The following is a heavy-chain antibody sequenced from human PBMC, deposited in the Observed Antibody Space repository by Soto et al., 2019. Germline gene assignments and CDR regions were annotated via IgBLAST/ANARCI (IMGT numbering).Heavy chain of an antibody. J-gene: IGHJ4*02. CDR1: GFTFDDYA. CDR2: ISWNSGSI. D-gene: IGHD5-12*01. CDR3: AKDLYKDSGYDFDY. V-gene: IGHV3-9*01. Sequence: GGSLRLSCAASGFTFDDYAMHWVRQAPGKGLEWVSGISWNSGSIGYADSVKGRFTISRDNAKNSLYLQMNSLRAEDTALYYCAKDLYKDSGYDFDYWGQGTLVTVSS.